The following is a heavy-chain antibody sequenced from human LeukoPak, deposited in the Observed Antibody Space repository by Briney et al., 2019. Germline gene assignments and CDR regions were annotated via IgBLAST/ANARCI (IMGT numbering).Heavy chain of an antibody. V-gene: IGHV3-74*01. D-gene: IGHD3-22*01. CDR1: GFTFSNYW. CDR3: ARESPSYYYDSSGSPAGDAFDI. Sequence: GGSLRLSCVASGFTFSNYWMHWVRQIPGKGLVWVSRISGDGNSRSYADSVEGRFTISRDNAKNSLYLQMNSLRAEDTAVYYCARESPSYYYDSSGSPAGDAFDIWGQGTMVTVSS. CDR2: ISGDGNSR. J-gene: IGHJ3*02.